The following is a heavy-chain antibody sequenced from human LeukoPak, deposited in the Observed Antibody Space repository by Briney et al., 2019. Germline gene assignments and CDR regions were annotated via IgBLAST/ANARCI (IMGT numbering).Heavy chain of an antibody. D-gene: IGHD6-13*01. CDR1: GGSIYSGSDY. Sequence: SETLSLTCTVSGGSIYSGSDYWSWIRQPAGKGLEWIGRIYTSSGNTNYNPSLKCRVTVSVETSKNQFSLKLSSVTAADTAVYYCARDKVAAAFARGNIDPWGQGTLVTVSS. CDR2: IYTSSGNT. J-gene: IGHJ5*02. CDR3: ARDKVAAAFARGNIDP. V-gene: IGHV4-61*02.